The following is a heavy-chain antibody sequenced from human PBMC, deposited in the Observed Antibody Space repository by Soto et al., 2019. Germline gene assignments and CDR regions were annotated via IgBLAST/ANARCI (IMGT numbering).Heavy chain of an antibody. Sequence: QVQLVQSGAEVKKPGASVKVSCKASGYTFINYDINWVRQATGQGLEWVGWMNPDSGNRGYAQNFQGRVTLTGNSSISSVYMELSSLTSGDTGVYYCARRRGSNGWFDLWGQGALVTVSS. CDR2: MNPDSGNR. V-gene: IGHV1-8*01. CDR3: ARRRGSNGWFDL. D-gene: IGHD2-8*01. J-gene: IGHJ5*02. CDR1: GYTFINYD.